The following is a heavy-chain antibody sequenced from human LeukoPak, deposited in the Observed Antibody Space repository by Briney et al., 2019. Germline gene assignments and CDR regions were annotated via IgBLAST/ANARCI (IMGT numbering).Heavy chain of an antibody. V-gene: IGHV3-48*03. D-gene: IGHD3-22*01. CDR3: ARVHYSDSSGYPLDY. Sequence: PGGSLRLSCAASGFTFGSYEMNWVRQAPGKGLEWVSYISSSGSIIYYADSVKGRFTISRDNAKNSLYLQMNSLRAGDTAVYYCARVHYSDSSGYPLDYWGQGTLVTVSS. J-gene: IGHJ4*02. CDR1: GFTFGSYE. CDR2: ISSSGSII.